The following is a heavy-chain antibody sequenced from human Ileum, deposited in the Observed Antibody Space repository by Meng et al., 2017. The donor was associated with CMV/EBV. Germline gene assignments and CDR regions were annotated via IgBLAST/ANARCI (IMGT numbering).Heavy chain of an antibody. CDR1: GYTFTGYY. Sequence: ASVKVSCKASGYTFTGYYIHWVRQAPGQGLEWMGWINANSGGTNYAQKFQGRVTMIRDTSASTAYMELSRLTSDETAVYFCARDLGYCSRLSCRDYWGQGTLVTVSS. CDR2: INANSGGT. J-gene: IGHJ4*02. D-gene: IGHD2-2*01. CDR3: ARDLGYCSRLSCRDY. V-gene: IGHV1-2*02.